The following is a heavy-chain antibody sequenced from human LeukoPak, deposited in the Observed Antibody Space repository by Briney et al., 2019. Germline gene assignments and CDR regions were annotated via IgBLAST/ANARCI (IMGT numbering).Heavy chain of an antibody. Sequence: GGSLRLSCAASGFKFSNEAMNWVRQAPEKGLEWIATVSAPGGSTYYADSVKGRFTTSRDNSKNTVYLQMNSLRAEDTAIYYCTTITALGSWGQGTRVTVSS. CDR1: GFKFSNEA. CDR3: TTITALGS. D-gene: IGHD6-6*01. V-gene: IGHV3-23*01. J-gene: IGHJ5*02. CDR2: VSAPGGST.